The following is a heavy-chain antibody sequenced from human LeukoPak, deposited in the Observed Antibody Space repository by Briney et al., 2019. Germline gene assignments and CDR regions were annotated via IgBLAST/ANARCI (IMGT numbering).Heavy chain of an antibody. D-gene: IGHD3-9*01. CDR1: GFTFSSYA. V-gene: IGHV3-30*04. CDR3: ARGLRYFDWLPPDY. J-gene: IGHJ4*02. Sequence: GGSLRLSCAASGFTFSSYAMHWVRQAPGKGLEWVAVISYDGSNKYYADSVKGRFTISRDNSKNTLYLQMNSLRAEDTAVYYCARGLRYFDWLPPDYWGQGTLVTVSS. CDR2: ISYDGSNK.